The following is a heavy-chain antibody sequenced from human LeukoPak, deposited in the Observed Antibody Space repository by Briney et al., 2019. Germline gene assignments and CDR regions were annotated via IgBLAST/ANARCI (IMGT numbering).Heavy chain of an antibody. CDR3: ATDRLESYAAAAGPDAFDI. Sequence: ATVKISCKASGYIFTDQYIHWVQQAPGKGLEWMGRFDPEDGETAYAEKFRSRVTMTEDTSTDTAYMELSSLRSEDTAVYYCATDRLESYAAAAGPDAFDIWGQGTMVTVSS. V-gene: IGHV1-69-2*01. CDR1: GYIFTDQY. CDR2: FDPEDGET. J-gene: IGHJ3*02. D-gene: IGHD6-13*01.